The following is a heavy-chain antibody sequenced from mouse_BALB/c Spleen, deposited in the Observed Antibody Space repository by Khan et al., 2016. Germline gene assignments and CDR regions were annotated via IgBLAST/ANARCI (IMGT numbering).Heavy chain of an antibody. CDR1: GYSITSDYA. Sequence: EVKLEESGPGLVKPSQSLSLTCTVAGYSITSDYAWNWIRQFPGNKLEWMGYISYSGSTSYNPSPKSRISITRDTSKNQFFLQLNSVTTEDTATYYCARDWVFDYWGQGTTLTVSS. V-gene: IGHV3-2*02. D-gene: IGHD4-1*01. J-gene: IGHJ2*01. CDR2: ISYSGST. CDR3: ARDWVFDY.